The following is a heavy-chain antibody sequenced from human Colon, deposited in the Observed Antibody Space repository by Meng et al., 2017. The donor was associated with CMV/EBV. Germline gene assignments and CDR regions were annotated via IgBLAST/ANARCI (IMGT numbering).Heavy chain of an antibody. V-gene: IGHV3-30*02. CDR3: VKTGTAWQFDF. CDR2: IWFDGSSK. D-gene: IGHD2-21*02. CDR1: GLTFSNYA. Sequence: LYLVEVGGGVVQLGGALRLSCEASGLTFSNYAMHWVRQAPGKGLEWGAFIWFDGSSKDYADSVKGRFTISRDNSMNRLYLQVNSLRSEDTAVYYCVKTGTAWQFDFWGQGTLVTVSS. J-gene: IGHJ4*02.